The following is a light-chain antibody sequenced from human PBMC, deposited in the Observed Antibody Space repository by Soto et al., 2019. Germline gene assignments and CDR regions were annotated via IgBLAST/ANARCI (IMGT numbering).Light chain of an antibody. CDR1: QGISAF. J-gene: IGKJ3*01. CDR3: LQHNTFPFT. CDR2: AAS. Sequence: DIQMTQSPSSLSASVGDRVTITCRASQGISAFLAWFQQKPGQAPKRLIHAASSLESGVPSRFSGSGSGTEFFLTTSSLQPEDSATYYCLQHNTFPFTFGPGTKVEIK. V-gene: IGKV1-17*01.